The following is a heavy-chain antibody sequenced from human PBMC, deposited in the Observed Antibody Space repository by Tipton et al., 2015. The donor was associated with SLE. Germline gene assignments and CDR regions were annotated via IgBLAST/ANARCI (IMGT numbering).Heavy chain of an antibody. CDR1: GGSISSYY. V-gene: IGHV4-59*01. Sequence: TLSLTCTVSGGSISSYYWSWIRQPPGKGLEWIGYIYYSGSTNYNPSLKSRVTISVDTSKNQFSLKLSSVTPADAAVYFCARGGDRYYGRSGYYDYFDYWGQGTLVTVSS. CDR2: IYYSGST. J-gene: IGHJ4*02. D-gene: IGHD3-22*01. CDR3: ARGGDRYYGRSGYYDYFDY.